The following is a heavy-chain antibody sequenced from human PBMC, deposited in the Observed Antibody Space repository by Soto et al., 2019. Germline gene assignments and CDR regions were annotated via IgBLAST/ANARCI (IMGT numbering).Heavy chain of an antibody. CDR3: ARVGCSASCFSDWFDP. V-gene: IGHV3-11*01. Sequence: QVHLVESGGGLVKPGGSLRLSCAASGFTFSDYYMHWIRRAPGKGLEWVSYISGSGDTIHYADSVQGRFTISRDNAKSSLYLQMSSLRAEDTAVYYCARVGCSASCFSDWFDPWGQGTLVTVSS. D-gene: IGHD2-2*01. CDR1: GFTFSDYY. CDR2: ISGSGDTI. J-gene: IGHJ5*02.